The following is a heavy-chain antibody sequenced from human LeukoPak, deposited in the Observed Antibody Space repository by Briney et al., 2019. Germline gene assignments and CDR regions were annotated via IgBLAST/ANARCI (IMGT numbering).Heavy chain of an antibody. V-gene: IGHV3-11*01. CDR1: GFTFSDYY. D-gene: IGHD3-3*01. Sequence: KTGGSLRLSCAASGFTFSDYYMSWIRQAPGKGLEWVSYISSSGSTIYYADSVKGRFTISMDNAKNSLYLQMNSMRAEDTAVYYCARTSSPYYDFWSGYLDLDYWGQGTLVTVSS. CDR2: ISSSGSTI. J-gene: IGHJ4*02. CDR3: ARTSSPYYDFWSGYLDLDY.